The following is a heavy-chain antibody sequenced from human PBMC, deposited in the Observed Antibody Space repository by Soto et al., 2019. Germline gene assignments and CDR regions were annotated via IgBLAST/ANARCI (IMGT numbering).Heavy chain of an antibody. Sequence: GGSLRLSCAASGFIFSSYAMNWVRQAPGKGLEWVSGISGSSDSTDYADFVKGRFTISRDNLKNTMYLQMNSLRAEDTAVYYCARRITMIVEVIAKAFDLWGQGTMVTVSS. J-gene: IGHJ3*01. D-gene: IGHD3-22*01. CDR3: ARRITMIVEVIAKAFDL. CDR1: GFIFSSYA. V-gene: IGHV3-23*01. CDR2: ISGSSDST.